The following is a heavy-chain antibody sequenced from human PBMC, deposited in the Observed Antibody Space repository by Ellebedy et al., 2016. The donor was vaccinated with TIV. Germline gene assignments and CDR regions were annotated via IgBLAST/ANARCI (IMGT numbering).Heavy chain of an antibody. D-gene: IGHD2-2*01. V-gene: IGHV3-23*01. Sequence: GGSLRLXXAASGFTFSSYAMSWVRQAPGKGLEWVSAISGSGGSTYYADSVKGRFTISRDNSKNTLYLQMNSLRAEDTAVYYCAKKTVPAAHYYYYYMDVWGKGTTVTVSS. CDR1: GFTFSSYA. J-gene: IGHJ6*03. CDR3: AKKTVPAAHYYYYYMDV. CDR2: ISGSGGST.